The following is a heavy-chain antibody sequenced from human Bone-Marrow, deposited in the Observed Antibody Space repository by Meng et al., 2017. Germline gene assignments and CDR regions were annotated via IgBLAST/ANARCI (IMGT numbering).Heavy chain of an antibody. V-gene: IGHV3-33*01. D-gene: IGHD1-14*01. CDR1: GFTFSSYG. CDR3: ARDHRPIGDPRNHFDY. Sequence: GESLKISCAASGFTFSSYGMHWVRQAPGKGLEWVAVIWYDGSNKYYADSVKGRFTISRDNSKNTLYLQMNSLRAEDTAVYYCARDHRPIGDPRNHFDYWGQGTRVTVSS. CDR2: IWYDGSNK. J-gene: IGHJ4*02.